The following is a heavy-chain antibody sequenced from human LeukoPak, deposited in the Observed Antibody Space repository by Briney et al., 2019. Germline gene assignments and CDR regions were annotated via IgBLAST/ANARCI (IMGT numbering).Heavy chain of an antibody. CDR2: IWYDGSNK. CDR1: GFTFSSYG. CDR3: ARDGAAAAAQLYYYYYYGMDV. J-gene: IGHJ6*02. D-gene: IGHD6-13*01. Sequence: GGSLRLSCAASGFTFSSYGMHWVRQAPGKGLEWVAVIWYDGSNKYYADSVKGRFTISRDNSKNTLYLQMNSLRAEDTAVYYCARDGAAAAAQLYYYYYYGMDVWGQGTTVTVSS. V-gene: IGHV3-33*01.